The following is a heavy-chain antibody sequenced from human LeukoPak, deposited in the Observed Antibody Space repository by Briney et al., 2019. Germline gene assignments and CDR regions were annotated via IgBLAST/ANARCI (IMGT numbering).Heavy chain of an antibody. CDR1: GGSISSSSYY. D-gene: IGHD6-13*01. J-gene: IGHJ4*02. CDR2: IYYSGST. CDR3: ASRGYSSSWVEGYYFDY. Sequence: SETLSLTCTVSGGSISSSSYYWGWIRQPPGKGLDWIGSIYYSGSTYYNPSLKSRVTISVDTSKNQFSRKLSSVTAADTAVYYCASRGYSSSWVEGYYFDYWGQGTLVTVSS. V-gene: IGHV4-39*01.